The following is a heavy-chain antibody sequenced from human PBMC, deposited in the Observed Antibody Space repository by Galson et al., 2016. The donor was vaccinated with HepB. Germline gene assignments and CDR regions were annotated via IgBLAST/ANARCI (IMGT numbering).Heavy chain of an antibody. D-gene: IGHD3-16*01. V-gene: IGHV3-21*01. Sequence: SLRLSCAASGFTFSSYSMNWVRQAPGKGLEWVSSISSSSSYIYYADSVKGRFTISRDNAKNSLYLQMNSLRAEDTAVYYCARDGGIPGAAFDIWGQGTMVTVSS. J-gene: IGHJ3*02. CDR3: ARDGGIPGAAFDI. CDR2: ISSSSSYI. CDR1: GFTFSSYS.